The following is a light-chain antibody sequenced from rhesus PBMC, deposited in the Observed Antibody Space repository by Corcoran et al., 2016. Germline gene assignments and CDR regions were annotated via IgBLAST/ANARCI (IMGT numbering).Light chain of an antibody. Sequence: DIVMTQTPLSLPVTPGEPASISCRSSQSLLDSEDGNTYLDWYLQKPCQSPHILFYEVSNRASGVPDRVSGSGSDTDFTLKISRVEAEDVGVYYCMQGIEFPSFGQGTKVEIK. J-gene: IGKJ2*01. CDR2: EVS. CDR1: QSLLDSEDGNTY. CDR3: MQGIEFPS. V-gene: IGKV2-104*02.